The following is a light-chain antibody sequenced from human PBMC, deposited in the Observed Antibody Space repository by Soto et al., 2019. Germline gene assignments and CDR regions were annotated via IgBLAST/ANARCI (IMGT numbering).Light chain of an antibody. CDR3: HQYAYSPQT. V-gene: IGKV3-20*01. J-gene: IGKJ5*01. CDR2: NAS. CDR1: QSVGNNY. Sequence: EIVLTQSPGTLSLSPGERVTLSCRASQSVGNNYLGWYQQKPGQPPRLLIFNASRRPTGISDRFSGSGSGTDFTLTISRLEPEDFAVYYCHQYAYSPQTFGQGTRLEIK.